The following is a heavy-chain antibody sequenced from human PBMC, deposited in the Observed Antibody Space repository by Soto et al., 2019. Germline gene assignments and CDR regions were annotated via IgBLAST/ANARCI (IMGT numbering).Heavy chain of an antibody. Sequence: GGSLSLSCAASGFPFSNAWMNWVRQAPWKGLEWVGRIKSKTDGGTTDYAAPVKGRFTISRDDSKNTLYLQMNSLKTEDTAVYYCTGSRGSYYHGNDGLGQGTTGNGSS. CDR3: TGSRGSYYHGNDG. CDR2: IKSKTDGGTT. V-gene: IGHV3-15*07. J-gene: IGHJ6*01. D-gene: IGHD1-26*01. CDR1: GFPFSNAW.